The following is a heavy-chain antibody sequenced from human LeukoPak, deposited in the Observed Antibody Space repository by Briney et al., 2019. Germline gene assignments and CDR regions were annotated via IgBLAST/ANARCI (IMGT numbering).Heavy chain of an antibody. D-gene: IGHD3-10*01. Sequence: ASVKVSCKASGYTFTSYGISWVRQAPGQGLEWTGWISAYNGNTHYAQKLQGRVTMTTDTSTSTVYMELRSLRSDDTAVYYCATTSLWFGELQDYYYMDVWGKGTTVTVSS. CDR3: ATTSLWFGELQDYYYMDV. CDR2: ISAYNGNT. J-gene: IGHJ6*03. CDR1: GYTFTSYG. V-gene: IGHV1-18*01.